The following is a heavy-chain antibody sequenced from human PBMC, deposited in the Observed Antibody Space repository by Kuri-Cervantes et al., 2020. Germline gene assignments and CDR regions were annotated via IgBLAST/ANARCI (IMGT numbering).Heavy chain of an antibody. V-gene: IGHV3-21*04. Sequence: GESLKISCAASGFTFSRYSMNWVRQAPGKGLEWVSSISSSSSYIYYADSVKGRFTISRDNSKNTLYLQMNSLRAEDTAVYYCAKGSSVVVITIVFDYWGQGTLVTVSS. CDR1: GFTFSRYS. CDR2: ISSSSSYI. J-gene: IGHJ4*02. D-gene: IGHD3-22*01. CDR3: AKGSSVVVITIVFDY.